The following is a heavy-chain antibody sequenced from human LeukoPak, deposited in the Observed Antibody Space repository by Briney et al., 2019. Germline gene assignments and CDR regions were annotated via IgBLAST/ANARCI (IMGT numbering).Heavy chain of an antibody. Sequence: PSETLSLTCTVSGCSFSSGDFYWIWLAPPPGKGLEWIGYIYYSGSADYNPSLKSRVTISIDTSKNQFSLKLSSVTAADTAVYYRARCGRGEFRIDFWGRGTLVTVSS. D-gene: IGHD3-16*01. CDR3: ARCGRGEFRIDF. CDR1: GCSFSSGDFY. V-gene: IGHV4-30-4*02. CDR2: IYYSGSA. J-gene: IGHJ2*01.